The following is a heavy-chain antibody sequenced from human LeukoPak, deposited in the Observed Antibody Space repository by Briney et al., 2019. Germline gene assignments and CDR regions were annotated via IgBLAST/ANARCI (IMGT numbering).Heavy chain of an antibody. Sequence: GASVKVSCKASGYTFTSYDISWVRQAPGQGLEWMGWISGYNGNTQYAQKVQGRVTMTTEISTSTAYMELRSLRSDDTAMYYCARSPSSSCTNGVCARWDRSSWFDYWGQGTWSPSPQ. D-gene: IGHD2-8*01. CDR2: ISGYNGNT. V-gene: IGHV1-18*01. CDR3: ARSPSSSCTNGVCARWDRSSWFDY. CDR1: GYTFTSYD. J-gene: IGHJ5*01.